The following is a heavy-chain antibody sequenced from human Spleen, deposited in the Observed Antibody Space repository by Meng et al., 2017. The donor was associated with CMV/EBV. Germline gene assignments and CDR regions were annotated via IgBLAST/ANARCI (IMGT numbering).Heavy chain of an antibody. J-gene: IGHJ4*02. CDR3: ARDIAIVPTTGRFDS. Sequence: ASVKVSCKASGYTFTSYDINWVRQATGQGLEWMRWMNPNSGNTGYAQKFQGRVTMTSDTSISTAYMELSSLRSDDSAVYYCARDIAIVPTTGRFDSWGQGTLVTVSS. CDR1: GYTFTSYD. V-gene: IGHV1-8*01. D-gene: IGHD2/OR15-2a*01. CDR2: MNPNSGNT.